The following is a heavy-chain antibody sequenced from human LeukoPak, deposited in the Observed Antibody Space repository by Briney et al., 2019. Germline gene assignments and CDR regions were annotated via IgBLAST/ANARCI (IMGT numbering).Heavy chain of an antibody. D-gene: IGHD1-26*01. CDR2: INPNSGGT. V-gene: IGHV1-2*02. CDR1: GYTFTGYY. CDR3: AREPPRYRGPFDY. J-gene: IGHJ4*02. Sequence: ASVKVSCKASGYTFTGYYMHWVGQARGQELEWMGWINPNSGGTNYAQKVQGRVTMTRDTSTSTAYMELSRLRADDTAVYYCAREPPRYRGPFDYWGQGTLVTVSS.